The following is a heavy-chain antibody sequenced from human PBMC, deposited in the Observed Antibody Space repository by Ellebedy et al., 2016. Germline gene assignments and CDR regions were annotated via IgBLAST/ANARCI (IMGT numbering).Heavy chain of an antibody. Sequence: GGSLRLSXAASGFTFSYYTMIWVRRAPGKGLEWVSSISGTGSYISYADSVRGRFTISRDNAKTSLYLHINSLRAEDTAVYYCARVRAAAGTSSYMDVWGKGTRSPSP. CDR1: GFTFSYYT. CDR3: ARVRAAAGTSSYMDV. D-gene: IGHD6-13*01. CDR2: ISGTGSYI. V-gene: IGHV3-21*01. J-gene: IGHJ6*03.